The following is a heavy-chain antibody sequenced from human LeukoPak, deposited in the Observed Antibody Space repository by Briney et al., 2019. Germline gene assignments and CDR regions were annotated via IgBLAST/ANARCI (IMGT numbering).Heavy chain of an antibody. CDR1: GFTFSSYA. J-gene: IGHJ6*02. V-gene: IGHV3-30*04. CDR3: ARDRCITVVRGVISASCGMDV. D-gene: IGHD3-10*01. CDR2: ISYDGSNK. Sequence: GGSLRLSCAASGFTFSSYAMHWVRQAPGKGLEWVAVISYDGSNKYYADSVKGRFTISRDNSKNTLYLQMNSLRAEDTVVYYCARDRCITVVRGVISASCGMDVWGQGTTVTVSS.